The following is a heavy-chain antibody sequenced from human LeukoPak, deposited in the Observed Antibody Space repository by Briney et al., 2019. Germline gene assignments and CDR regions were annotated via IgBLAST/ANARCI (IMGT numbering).Heavy chain of an antibody. Sequence: SVKVSCKASGGTFSSYAISWVRQAPGQGLEWMGRIIPIFGTANYAQKFQGRVTITADESTSTAYMELSSLRSEDTAVYYCASSGDPPAAVYYGMDVWGQGTTVTVSS. J-gene: IGHJ6*02. V-gene: IGHV1-69*13. CDR3: ASSGDPPAAVYYGMDV. CDR2: IIPIFGTA. CDR1: GGTFSSYA. D-gene: IGHD6-25*01.